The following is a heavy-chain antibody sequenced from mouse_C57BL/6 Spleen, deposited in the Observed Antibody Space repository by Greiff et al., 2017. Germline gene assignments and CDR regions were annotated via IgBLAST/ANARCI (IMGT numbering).Heavy chain of an antibody. Sequence: QVQLQQPGAELVKPGASVKLSCKASGYTFTSYWMHWVKQRPGQGLEWIGMIHPNSGSTNYNEKFKSKATLTVDKSSSTAYMQLSSLTSEDSAVYYCSDSSGPPLLWNWGQGTTLTVSS. D-gene: IGHD3-2*02. CDR3: SDSSGPPLLWN. CDR2: IHPNSGST. CDR1: GYTFTSYW. J-gene: IGHJ2*01. V-gene: IGHV1-64*01.